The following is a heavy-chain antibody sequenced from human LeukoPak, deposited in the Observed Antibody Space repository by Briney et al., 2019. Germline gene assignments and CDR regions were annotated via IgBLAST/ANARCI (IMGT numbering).Heavy chain of an antibody. Sequence: GASVKVSCKASGYTFTIYYIHWVRQAPGQGLEWMGWINPNSGGTNYAQKFQGRVTMTRDTSISTAYMELSRLRSDDTAVYYCARVGRDYYYYMDVWGKGTTVTISS. CDR3: ARVGRDYYYYMDV. CDR1: GYTFTIYY. J-gene: IGHJ6*03. CDR2: INPNSGGT. V-gene: IGHV1-2*02.